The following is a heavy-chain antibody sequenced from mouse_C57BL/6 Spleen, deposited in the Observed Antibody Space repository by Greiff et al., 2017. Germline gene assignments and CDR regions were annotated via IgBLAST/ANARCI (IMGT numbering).Heavy chain of an antibody. CDR2: ISSGSSTI. V-gene: IGHV5-17*01. Sequence: EVQLQESGGGLVKPGGSLKLSCAASGFTFSDYGMHWVRQAPEKGLEWVAYISSGSSTIYYADTVKGRFTISRDNAKNTLFLQMTSLRSEDTAMYYCARPDYYGSSYLDYWGQGTTLTVSS. CDR3: ARPDYYGSSYLDY. J-gene: IGHJ2*01. CDR1: GFTFSDYG. D-gene: IGHD1-1*01.